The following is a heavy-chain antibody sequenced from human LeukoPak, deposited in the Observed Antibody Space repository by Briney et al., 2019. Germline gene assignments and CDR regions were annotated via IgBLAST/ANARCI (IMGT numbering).Heavy chain of an antibody. Sequence: PSETLSLTCTVSAYSISSGFYWGWIRQPPGKGLEWIGSIYHSGSTYYNPSLKSRVTISVDTSKNQFSLKLSSVTAADTAVYYCAREIHGDFWSGYYYYYYMDVWGKGTTVTVSS. CDR2: IYHSGST. J-gene: IGHJ6*03. D-gene: IGHD3-3*01. V-gene: IGHV4-38-2*02. CDR1: AYSISSGFY. CDR3: AREIHGDFWSGYYYYYYMDV.